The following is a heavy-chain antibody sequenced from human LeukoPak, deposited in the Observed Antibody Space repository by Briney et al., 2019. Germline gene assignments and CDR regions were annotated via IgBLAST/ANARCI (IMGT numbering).Heavy chain of an antibody. V-gene: IGHV1-46*01. Sequence: GASVKVSFKASGYTFTSYYMHWVRQAPGQGLEGMGIINPSGGSTSYAQKFQGRVTMTRDTSTSTVYMELSSLRSEDTDVYYCARAYSSGPPHYWGQGTLVTVSS. J-gene: IGHJ4*02. D-gene: IGHD6-19*01. CDR1: GYTFTSYY. CDR3: ARAYSSGPPHY. CDR2: INPSGGST.